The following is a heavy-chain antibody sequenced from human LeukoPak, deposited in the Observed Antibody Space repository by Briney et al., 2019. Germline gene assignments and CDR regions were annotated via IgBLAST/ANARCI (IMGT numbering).Heavy chain of an antibody. J-gene: IGHJ6*03. V-gene: IGHV3-30*03. CDR3: ASLGTGYCSSTSCPERLGSYYHMDV. D-gene: IGHD2-2*01. CDR1: GFTFSSYG. Sequence: PGGSLRLSCAASGFTFSSYGMHWVRQAPGKGLEWVAVISYDGSNKYYADSVKGRFTISRDNSKNTLYLQMNSLRAEDTAVYYCASLGTGYCSSTSCPERLGSYYHMDVWGKGTTVTVSS. CDR2: ISYDGSNK.